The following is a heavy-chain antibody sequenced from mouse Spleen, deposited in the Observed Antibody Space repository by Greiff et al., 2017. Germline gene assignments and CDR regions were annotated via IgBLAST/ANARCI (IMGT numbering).Heavy chain of an antibody. V-gene: IGHV7-1*01. D-gene: IGHD2-12*01. J-gene: IGHJ1*01. CDR1: GFTFSDFY. CDR3: ARDIYDGDWYFDV. Sequence: EVKVVESGGGLVQSGRSLRLSCATSGFTFSDFYMEWVRQAPGKGLEWIAASRNKANDYTTEYSASVKGRFIVSRDTSQSILYLQMNALRAEDTAIYYCARDIYDGDWYFDVWGAGTTVTVSS. CDR2: SRNKANDYTT.